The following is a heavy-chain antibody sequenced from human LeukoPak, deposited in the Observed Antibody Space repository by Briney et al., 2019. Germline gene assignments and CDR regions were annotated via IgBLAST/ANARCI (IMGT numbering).Heavy chain of an antibody. Sequence: ASVKVSCKASGYTFTSYYMHWVRQAPGQGLEWMGIINPSGGSTSYAQKFQGRVTMTRDTSTSTVYMELSSLRSKDTAVYYCARDTDYDFWSGYYTSSVNWFDPWGQGTLVTVSS. CDR1: GYTFTSYY. D-gene: IGHD3-3*01. J-gene: IGHJ5*02. V-gene: IGHV1-46*01. CDR2: INPSGGST. CDR3: ARDTDYDFWSGYYTSSVNWFDP.